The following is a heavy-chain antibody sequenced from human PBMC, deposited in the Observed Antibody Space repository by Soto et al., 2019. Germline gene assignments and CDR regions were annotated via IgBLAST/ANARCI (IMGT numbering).Heavy chain of an antibody. Sequence: QVQLQQWGAGLLKLSETLSLTCTVNGGSLTGYYWSWIRQPPGKGLEWIGEVKDGGSTNYSPSLRGRVSISADTSKNHFPLRLNSVTAADTAVYFCARGQEGIVATHWDQGALVTVSS. CDR3: ARGQEGIVATH. J-gene: IGHJ4*02. CDR2: VKDGGST. V-gene: IGHV4-34*01. D-gene: IGHD5-12*01. CDR1: GGSLTGYY.